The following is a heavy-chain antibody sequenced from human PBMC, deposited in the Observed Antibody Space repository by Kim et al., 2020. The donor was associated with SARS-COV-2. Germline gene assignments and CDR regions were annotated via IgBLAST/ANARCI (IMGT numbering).Heavy chain of an antibody. D-gene: IGHD3-22*01. CDR1: GYTFTSYA. J-gene: IGHJ4*02. V-gene: IGHV1-3*01. CDR2: INAGNGNT. Sequence: ASVKVSCKASGYTFTSYAMHWVRQAPGQRLEWMGWINAGNGNTKYSQKFQGRVTITRDTSASTAYMELSSLRSEDTAVYYCARQYYYYSSGYYLYYWGQGTLVTVSS. CDR3: ARQYYYYSSGYYLYY.